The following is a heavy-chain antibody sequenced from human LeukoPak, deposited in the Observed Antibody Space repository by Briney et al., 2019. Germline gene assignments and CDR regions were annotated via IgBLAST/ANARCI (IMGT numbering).Heavy chain of an antibody. V-gene: IGHV3-53*01. Sequence: GGSLRLSCAASGFTFSSYWMSWVRQAPGKGLEWVSVIYSGGSTYYADSVKGRFTISRDNSKNTLYLQMNSLRAEDTAVYYCARTPLGLWYSYGYFDYWGQGTLVTVSS. D-gene: IGHD5-18*01. CDR2: IYSGGST. CDR3: ARTPLGLWYSYGYFDY. CDR1: GFTFSSYW. J-gene: IGHJ4*02.